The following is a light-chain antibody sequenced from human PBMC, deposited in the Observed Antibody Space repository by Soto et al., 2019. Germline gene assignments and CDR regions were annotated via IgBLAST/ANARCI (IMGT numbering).Light chain of an antibody. CDR3: QQYGSSPYT. CDR1: QSVSSSY. Sequence: EIGLTQSPGTLSLSPGERATLSCRASQSVSSSYLAWYQQKPGQAPRLLIYGASSRATGIPDRVSGSGSGTDFNRAISRLEPEDFAVYYCQQYGSSPYTFGQGTKLEIK. J-gene: IGKJ2*01. CDR2: GAS. V-gene: IGKV3-20*01.